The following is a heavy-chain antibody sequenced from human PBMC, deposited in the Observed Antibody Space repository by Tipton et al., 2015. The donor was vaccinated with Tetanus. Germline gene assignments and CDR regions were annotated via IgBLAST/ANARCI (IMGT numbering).Heavy chain of an antibody. CDR3: ARDHRLSASYAGWFDP. CDR1: GGSISSYY. CDR2: IHSSGST. Sequence: TLSLTCTVSGGSISSYYWSWIRQSPGKGPEWIGQIHSSGSTYYNPSLKGRVTISVDTSTTQFSLRLNSVTAADTAIYYCARDHRLSASYAGWFDPWGQGTLVTVSS. J-gene: IGHJ5*02. V-gene: IGHV4-59*01. D-gene: IGHD1-26*01.